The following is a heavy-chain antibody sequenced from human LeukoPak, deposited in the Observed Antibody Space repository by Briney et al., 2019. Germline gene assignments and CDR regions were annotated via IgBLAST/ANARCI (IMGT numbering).Heavy chain of an antibody. CDR1: GFTFSSYG. CDR3: AKDRGGGSCYPRY. CDR2: ISYDGSNK. V-gene: IGHV3-30*18. Sequence: TGGSLRLSCAASGFTFSSYGMHWVRQAPGKGLEWVAVISYDGSNKYYADSVKGRFTISRDNSKNTLYLQMNSLRAEDTAVYYCAKDRGGGSCYPRYWGQGTQVTVSS. D-gene: IGHD2-15*01. J-gene: IGHJ4*02.